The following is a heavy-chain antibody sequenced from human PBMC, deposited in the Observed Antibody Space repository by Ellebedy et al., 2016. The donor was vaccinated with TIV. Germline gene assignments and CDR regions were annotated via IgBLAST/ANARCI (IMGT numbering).Heavy chain of an antibody. D-gene: IGHD1-26*01. CDR1: GAPSGNYF. CDR3: ARGFPAAWELAGA. J-gene: IGHJ4*02. V-gene: IGHV4-34*01. Sequence: SETLSLXXAVSGAPSGNYFWSWIRQPPGKGLEWIGEVTHTGGTNYNPSLESRVTMSLDTSENQFSLKLNSVNVADTAVYFCARGFPAAWELAGAWGQGTLVTVS. CDR2: VTHTGGT.